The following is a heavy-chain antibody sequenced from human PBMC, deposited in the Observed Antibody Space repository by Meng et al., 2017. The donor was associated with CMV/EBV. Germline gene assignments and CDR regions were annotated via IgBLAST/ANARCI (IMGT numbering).Heavy chain of an antibody. Sequence: QVPLVHSDGAGKSPGSSGEVSCKASGRHFISYAISWGRQAPGQELEWMGGIIPIFGTANYAQKFQGRVTITADESTSTAYMELSSLRSEDTAVYYCAREVDDYGDGWYFDLWGRGTLVTVSS. J-gene: IGHJ2*01. D-gene: IGHD4-17*01. V-gene: IGHV1-69*01. CDR3: AREVDDYGDGWYFDL. CDR1: GRHFISYA. CDR2: IIPIFGTA.